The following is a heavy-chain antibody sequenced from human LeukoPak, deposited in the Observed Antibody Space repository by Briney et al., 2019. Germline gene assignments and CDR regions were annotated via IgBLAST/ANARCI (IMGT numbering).Heavy chain of an antibody. CDR3: ARDSPPYSGSYYGEIDY. J-gene: IGHJ4*02. V-gene: IGHV3-20*04. Sequence: PGGSLRLSCAASGFTFDDYGMSWVRQAPGKGLEWVSGINWNGGSTGYADSVKGRFTISRDNAKNSLYLQMNSLRAEDTALYYCARDSPPYSGSYYGEIDYWGQGTLVTVSS. CDR1: GFTFDDYG. CDR2: INWNGGST. D-gene: IGHD1-26*01.